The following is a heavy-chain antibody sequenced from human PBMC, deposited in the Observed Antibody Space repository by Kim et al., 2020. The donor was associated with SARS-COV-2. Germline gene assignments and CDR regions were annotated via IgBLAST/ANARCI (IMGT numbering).Heavy chain of an antibody. D-gene: IGHD6-13*01. CDR1: GFTFSSYW. CDR2: INSDGSST. J-gene: IGHJ4*02. V-gene: IGHV3-74*01. Sequence: GGSLRLSCAASGFTFSSYWMHWVRQAPGKGLVWVSRINSDGSSTSYADSVKGRFTISRDNAKNTLYLQMNSLRAEDTAVYYCARDSSSWSPLRAPYFDYWGQGTLVTVSS. CDR3: ARDSSSWSPLRAPYFDY.